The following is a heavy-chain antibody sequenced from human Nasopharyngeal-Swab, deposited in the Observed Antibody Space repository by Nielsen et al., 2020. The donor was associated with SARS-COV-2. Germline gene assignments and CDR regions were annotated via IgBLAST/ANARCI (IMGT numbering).Heavy chain of an antibody. CDR3: ARAKGRGYSYSWDYYYYMDV. V-gene: IGHV1-18*01. D-gene: IGHD5-18*01. Sequence: ASVKVSCKASGYTFTSYGISWVRQAPGQGLEWMGWISAYNGNTNYAQKLQGRVTMTTDTSTSTAYMELRSLRSDDTAVYYCARAKGRGYSYSWDYYYYMDVWGKGTTATVSS. CDR1: GYTFTSYG. J-gene: IGHJ6*03. CDR2: ISAYNGNT.